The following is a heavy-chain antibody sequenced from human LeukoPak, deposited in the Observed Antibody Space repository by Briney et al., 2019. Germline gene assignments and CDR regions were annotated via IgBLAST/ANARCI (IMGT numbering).Heavy chain of an antibody. CDR1: GGSISSYY. CDR2: IYYSGST. V-gene: IGHV4-59*12. Sequence: SETLSLTCTVSGGSISSYYWSWIRQPPGKGLEWIGYIYYSGSTNYNPSLKSRVTISVDTSKNQFSLKLSSVTAADTAVYYCARGPPYIVVVTAIGFFDYWGQGTLVTVSS. J-gene: IGHJ4*02. CDR3: ARGPPYIVVVTAIGFFDY. D-gene: IGHD2-21*02.